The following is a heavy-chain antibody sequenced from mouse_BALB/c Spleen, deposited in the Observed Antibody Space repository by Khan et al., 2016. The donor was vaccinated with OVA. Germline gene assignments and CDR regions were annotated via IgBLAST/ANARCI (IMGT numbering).Heavy chain of an antibody. CDR2: INSNGGST. Sequence: EVELVESGGGLVQPGGSLKLSCAASGFTFSSYGMSWVRQTPDKRLELVATINSNGGSTYYPDSVKGRFTISRDNAKNTLYLQMSSLKSEDTASSYCARGQYGNFFDYWGQGTTLTVSS. CDR1: GFTFSSYG. CDR3: ARGQYGNFFDY. D-gene: IGHD2-10*02. V-gene: IGHV5-6-3*01. J-gene: IGHJ2*01.